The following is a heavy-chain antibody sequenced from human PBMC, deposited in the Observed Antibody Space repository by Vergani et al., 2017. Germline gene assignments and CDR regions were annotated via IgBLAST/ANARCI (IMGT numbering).Heavy chain of an antibody. D-gene: IGHD2-21*01. CDR3: TRRVPCGDGACLHFDH. J-gene: IGHJ4*02. V-gene: IGHV5-51*03. Sequence: EVQLVQSGAEVKKPGESLKISCKGSGYSFTSYWIGWVRQMPGKGLEWMGIIYPGDSDTRYSPSFQGQVTISADKSISTAYLQWSSLKASDTSMYYCTRRVPCGDGACLHFDHWGQGTQVTVSS. CDR1: GYSFTSYW. CDR2: IYPGDSDT.